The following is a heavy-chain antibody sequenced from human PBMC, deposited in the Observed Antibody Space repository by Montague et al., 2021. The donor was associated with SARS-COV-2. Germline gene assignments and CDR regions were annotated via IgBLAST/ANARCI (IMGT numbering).Heavy chain of an antibody. CDR1: GGSISRSY. D-gene: IGHD5-12*01. CDR3: ARVEFDGGYDSVPLDV. Sequence: SETLSLTCTVSGGSISRSYWSWIRQPPGKGLEWIGYIYYSGSTYXNPSLKSRVTISVDTSKNQFSLKLSSVTAADTAVYYCARVEFDGGYDSVPLDVWGQGTTVTVSS. J-gene: IGHJ6*02. CDR2: IYYSGST. V-gene: IGHV4-59*06.